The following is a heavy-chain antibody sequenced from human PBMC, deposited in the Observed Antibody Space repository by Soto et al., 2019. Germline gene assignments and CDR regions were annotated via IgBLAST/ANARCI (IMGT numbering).Heavy chain of an antibody. V-gene: IGHV3-23*01. CDR3: AKDGQENVPAAHRHYYYYYYMDV. CDR2: ISGSGGST. Sequence: GGSLRLSCAASGFTFSSYAMSWVRQAPGKGLEWVSAISGSGGSTYYADSVKGRFTISRDNSKNTLYLQMNSLRAEDTAVYYCAKDGQENVPAAHRHYYYYYYMDVWGKGTTVTVSS. J-gene: IGHJ6*03. CDR1: GFTFSSYA. D-gene: IGHD2-2*01.